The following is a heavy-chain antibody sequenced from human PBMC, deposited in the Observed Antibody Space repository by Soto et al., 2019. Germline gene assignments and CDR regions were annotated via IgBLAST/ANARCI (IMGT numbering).Heavy chain of an antibody. V-gene: IGHV3-23*01. J-gene: IGHJ6*02. Sequence: GGSLRLSCAASGFTFSSYAMSWVRQAPGKGLEWVSAISGSGGSTYYADSVKGRFTISRDNSKNTLYLQMNSLRAEDTAVYYCAEDHVTTRIDAAGGMDVWGQGTTVTVSS. CDR1: GFTFSSYA. D-gene: IGHD6-13*01. CDR3: AEDHVTTRIDAAGGMDV. CDR2: ISGSGGST.